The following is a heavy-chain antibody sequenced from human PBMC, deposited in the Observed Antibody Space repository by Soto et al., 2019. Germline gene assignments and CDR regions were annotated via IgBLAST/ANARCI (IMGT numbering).Heavy chain of an antibody. V-gene: IGHV4-61*01. Sequence: QVQLQESGPGLLRPSETLSLTCAVSRGSVSSDLFYWSWIRQPPGKGLEWIGYIYNSRSTNYNTSLKSRVTMSLDTPNNQFFLKLTSVTAAATAVYYCAREKRAGNWFDSWGQGTLVTVSS. CDR3: AREKRAGNWFDS. CDR1: RGSVSSDLFY. D-gene: IGHD3-10*01. CDR2: IYNSRST. J-gene: IGHJ5*01.